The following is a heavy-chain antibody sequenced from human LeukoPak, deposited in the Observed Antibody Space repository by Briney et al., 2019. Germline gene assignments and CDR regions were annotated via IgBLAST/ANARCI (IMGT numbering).Heavy chain of an antibody. J-gene: IGHJ4*02. CDR2: ISAYNGNT. Sequence: ASVKVSCKASGYTFTSYGISWVRQAPGQGLEWMGWISAYNGNTNYAQKLQGRVTMTTDTSTSTAYMELRSLRSDDTAVYYCARDLVGEVLLWFGELLDYWGQGTLVTVSS. V-gene: IGHV1-18*01. D-gene: IGHD3-10*01. CDR1: GYTFTSYG. CDR3: ARDLVGEVLLWFGELLDY.